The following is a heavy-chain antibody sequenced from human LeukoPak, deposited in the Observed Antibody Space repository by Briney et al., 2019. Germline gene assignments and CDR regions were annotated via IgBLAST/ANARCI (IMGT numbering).Heavy chain of an antibody. CDR1: GFTFSSYA. J-gene: IGHJ4*02. CDR3: AKEVSGSYRSHYYFDY. D-gene: IGHD1-26*01. V-gene: IGHV3-30*04. Sequence: PGGSLRLSCAASGFTFSSYAMHWVRQAPGKGLEWVAVISYDGSNKYYADSVKGRFTISRDNSKNTLYLQMNSLRAEDTAVYYCAKEVSGSYRSHYYFDYWGQGTLVTVSS. CDR2: ISYDGSNK.